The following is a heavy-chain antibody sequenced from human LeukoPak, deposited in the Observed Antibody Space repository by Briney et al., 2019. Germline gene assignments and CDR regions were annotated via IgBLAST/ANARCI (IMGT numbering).Heavy chain of an antibody. V-gene: IGHV4-34*01. CDR2: INHSGST. CDR3: ARGFGFRTYYYYYGMDV. Sequence: SETLSLTCAVYGGSFSGYYWSWIRQPPVKGLEWIGEINHSGSTNYNPSLKSRVTISVDTSKNQFSLKLSSVTAADTAVYYCARGFGFRTYYYYYGMDVWGQGTTVTVSS. D-gene: IGHD3-10*01. J-gene: IGHJ6*02. CDR1: GGSFSGYY.